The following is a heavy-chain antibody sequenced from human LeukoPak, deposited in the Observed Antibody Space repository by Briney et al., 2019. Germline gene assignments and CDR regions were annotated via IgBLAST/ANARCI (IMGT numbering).Heavy chain of an antibody. D-gene: IGHD3-22*01. V-gene: IGHV3-15*07. CDR2: IKRKSDGGTT. CDR1: GFTFSHAW. CDR3: TTDSPHYYDSSGPMDV. Sequence: GGSLRLSCAASGFTFSHAWMNWVRQAPGKGLEWVGRIKRKSDGGTTHYAAPVKGRFTISRDDSRNTLYLQMNSLKTEDTAVYYCTTDSPHYYDSSGPMDVWGQGTTVTVSS. J-gene: IGHJ6*02.